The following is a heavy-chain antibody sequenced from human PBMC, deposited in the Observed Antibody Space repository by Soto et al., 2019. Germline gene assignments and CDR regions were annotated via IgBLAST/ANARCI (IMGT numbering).Heavy chain of an antibody. CDR2: VNHSGST. D-gene: IGHD3-10*01. V-gene: IGHV4-34*01. J-gene: IGHJ6*02. CDR3: ARATSFGGLGTDGLDV. CDR1: GGSFSGYY. Sequence: SETLSLTCAVYGGSFSGYYWSWIRQPPGKGLEWIGEVNHSGSTNYNPSLKSRVTISVDTSKNQFSLKLSSVTAADTAVYYCARATSFGGLGTDGLDVWGQGTKVTVYS.